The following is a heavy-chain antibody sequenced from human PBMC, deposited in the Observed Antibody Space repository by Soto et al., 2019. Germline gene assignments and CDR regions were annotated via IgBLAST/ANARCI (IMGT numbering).Heavy chain of an antibody. CDR3: ARDLWGYYFDY. CDR1: GGSISSGGYY. V-gene: IGHV4-31*03. J-gene: IGHJ4*02. Sequence: SETLSLTCTVSGGSISSGGYYWSWIRQHPGKGLEWIGYIYYSWSTYYNPSLKSRVTISVDTSKNQFSLKLSSVTAADTAVYYCARDLWGYYFDYWGQGTLVTVSS. D-gene: IGHD3-16*01. CDR2: IYYSWST.